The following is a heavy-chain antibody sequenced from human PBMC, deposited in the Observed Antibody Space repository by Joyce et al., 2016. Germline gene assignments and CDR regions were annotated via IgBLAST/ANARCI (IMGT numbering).Heavy chain of an antibody. D-gene: IGHD2/OR15-2a*01. CDR1: GGSISSSSHY. CDR3: ARVDGNYYYYGMDV. J-gene: IGHJ6*02. Sequence: QLHLQESGPGLVKPSETLSLTCTVSGGSISSSSHYWGWIRQPPGKGLEWIGSIYYSGSTYYNPSLKSRVTISVDTSKNQCSLKLSSVTAADTAVYYCARVDGNYYYYGMDVWGQGTTVTVSS. V-gene: IGHV4-39*07. CDR2: IYYSGST.